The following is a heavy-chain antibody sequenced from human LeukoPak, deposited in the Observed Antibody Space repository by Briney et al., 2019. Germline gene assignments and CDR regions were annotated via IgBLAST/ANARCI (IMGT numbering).Heavy chain of an antibody. CDR2: IKYDGDEE. V-gene: IGHV3-7*01. CDR3: RSGGAAPGAFDN. CDR1: GFTFRDYW. D-gene: IGHD6-13*01. Sequence: GGSLRLSCAASGFTFRDYWMSWMRQAPGKGLEWVANIKYDGDEEHYVDSVKGRFIISRDNAKNSLYLQLNSLRVEDTAVYYCRSGGAAPGAFDNWGQGTLVTVSP. J-gene: IGHJ4*02.